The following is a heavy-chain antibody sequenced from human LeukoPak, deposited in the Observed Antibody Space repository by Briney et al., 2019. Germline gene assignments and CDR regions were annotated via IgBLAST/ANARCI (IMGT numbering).Heavy chain of an antibody. D-gene: IGHD3-3*01. V-gene: IGHV4-39*07. CDR1: GGSISSSSYY. CDR2: IYYSGST. Sequence: PSETLSLTCTVSGGSISSSSYYWGWIRQPPGKGLEWIGSIYYSGSTYYNPSLKSRVTISVDTSKNQFSLKLSSVTAADTAVYYCARDGPITIFGVVLNWFDPWGQGTLVTVSS. CDR3: ARDGPITIFGVVLNWFDP. J-gene: IGHJ5*02.